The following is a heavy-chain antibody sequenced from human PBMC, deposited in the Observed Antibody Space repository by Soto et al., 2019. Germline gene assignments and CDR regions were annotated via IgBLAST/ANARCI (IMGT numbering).Heavy chain of an antibody. CDR3: ARARHSLIDY. Sequence: SETLSLSCAISGDSVSSNTVVWNWIRQSPSRGLEWLGRTYYRSKWSYDYAISVKSRITINPDTSRNQFSLQLNSVTPEDTAIYYCARARHSLIDYWGQGTPVTVSS. CDR1: GDSVSSNTVV. D-gene: IGHD6-6*01. V-gene: IGHV6-1*01. CDR2: TYYRSKWSY. J-gene: IGHJ4*02.